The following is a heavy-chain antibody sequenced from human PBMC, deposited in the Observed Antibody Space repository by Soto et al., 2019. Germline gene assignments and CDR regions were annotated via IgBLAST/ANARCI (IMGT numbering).Heavy chain of an antibody. J-gene: IGHJ5*02. CDR1: GYTFTSYY. Sequence: ASVKVSCKASGYTFTSYYMHCVRQAPGQVLEWMGIINPSGGSTSYAQKFQGRVTMTRDTSTSTVYMELSSLRSEDTAVYYCARGSLRRDGYNSDWFDPWGQGTLVTVSS. CDR2: INPSGGST. CDR3: ARGSLRRDGYNSDWFDP. D-gene: IGHD5-12*01. V-gene: IGHV1-46*01.